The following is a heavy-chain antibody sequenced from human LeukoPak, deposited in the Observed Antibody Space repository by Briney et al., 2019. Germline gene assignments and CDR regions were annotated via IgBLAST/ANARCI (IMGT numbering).Heavy chain of an antibody. CDR3: ARVRQGYYGSGSYYKAFDY. V-gene: IGHV3-53*01. D-gene: IGHD3-10*01. J-gene: IGHJ4*02. CDR1: GLTVISTY. CDR2: IYSGGST. Sequence: GGCLSPSCAPYGLTVISTYIGSARLAPGKGMEWVSVIYSGGSTYYADSVKGRFTIRRDNSKNTLYLQMKSLRAEDTAVYYCARVRQGYYGSGSYYKAFDYWGQGTLVAVSS.